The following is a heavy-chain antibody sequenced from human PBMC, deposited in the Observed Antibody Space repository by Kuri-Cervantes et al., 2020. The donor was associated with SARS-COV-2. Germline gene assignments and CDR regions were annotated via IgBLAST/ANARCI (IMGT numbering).Heavy chain of an antibody. CDR3: ARDIIHCSSTSCYTGSYYYGMDV. J-gene: IGHJ6*02. D-gene: IGHD2-2*02. Sequence: SVKVSCKASGGTFSSYAISWVRQAPGQGLEWMGRIIPILGIANYARKFQGRVTITADKSTSTAYMELSSLRSEDTAVYYCARDIIHCSSTSCYTGSYYYGMDVWGQGTTVTVSS. V-gene: IGHV1-69*04. CDR1: GGTFSSYA. CDR2: IIPILGIA.